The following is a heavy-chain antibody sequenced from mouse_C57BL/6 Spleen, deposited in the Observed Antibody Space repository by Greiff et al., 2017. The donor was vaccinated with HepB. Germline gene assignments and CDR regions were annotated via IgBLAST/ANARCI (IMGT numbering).Heavy chain of an antibody. CDR1: GYTFTSYW. J-gene: IGHJ4*01. CDR2: IYPSDSET. CDR3: AREGPFTYYYAMDY. V-gene: IGHV1-61*01. Sequence: VQLQQPGAELVRPGSSVKLSCKASGYTFTSYWMDWVKQRPGQGLEWIGNIYPSDSETHYNQKFKDKATLTVDKSSSTAYMQLSSLTSEDSAVYYCAREGPFTYYYAMDYWGQGTSVTVSS.